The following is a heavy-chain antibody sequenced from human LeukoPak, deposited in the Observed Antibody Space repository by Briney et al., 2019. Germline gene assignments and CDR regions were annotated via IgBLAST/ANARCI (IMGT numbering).Heavy chain of an antibody. Sequence: ASVKVSCKASGYTFTSYYMHWVRQAPGQGLEWMGIINPSGGSTSYAQKFQGRVTMTRDTSTSTVYMEVSSLRSEDTAVYYCARDVGTTTDGFDDWGQGTLVTVSS. CDR2: INPSGGST. J-gene: IGHJ4*02. CDR3: ARDVGTTTDGFDD. CDR1: GYTFTSYY. V-gene: IGHV1-46*01. D-gene: IGHD1-26*01.